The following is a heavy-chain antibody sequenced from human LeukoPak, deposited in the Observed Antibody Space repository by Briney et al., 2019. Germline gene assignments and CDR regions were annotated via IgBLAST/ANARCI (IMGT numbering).Heavy chain of an antibody. V-gene: IGHV1-18*01. J-gene: IGHJ5*02. CDR1: GYTFTSYG. CDR2: ISDNAGNT. Sequence: ASVKVSCEASGYTFTSYGISWVRQAPGQGLEWMARISDNAGNTKYAQKFRGRVTMTTDTSTNTAYMELRSLRSDDTAVYYCARDLVGNSALQLLRGNWFDPWGQGTLVTVSS. CDR3: ARDLVGNSALQLLRGNWFDP. D-gene: IGHD2-2*01.